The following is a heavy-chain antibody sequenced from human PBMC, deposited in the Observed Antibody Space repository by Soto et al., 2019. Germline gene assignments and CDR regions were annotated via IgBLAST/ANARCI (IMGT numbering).Heavy chain of an antibody. J-gene: IGHJ3*02. D-gene: IGHD3-22*01. CDR1: GFTFTSSA. Sequence: ASVKVSCKASGFTFTSSAVQWVRQPRGQRLEWIGWIVVGSGNTNYAQKFQERVTITRDMSTSTAYMELSSLRSEDTAVYYCAALDSSGYYYEAFDIWGQGTMVTVSS. CDR3: AALDSSGYYYEAFDI. V-gene: IGHV1-58*01. CDR2: IVVGSGNT.